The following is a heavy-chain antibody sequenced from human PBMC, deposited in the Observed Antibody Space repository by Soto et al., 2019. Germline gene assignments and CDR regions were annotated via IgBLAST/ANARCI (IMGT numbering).Heavy chain of an antibody. CDR1: GYTFTSYG. CDR3: ARGGDVVVITSRSQVDY. D-gene: IGHD3-22*01. CDR2: ISAYNGNT. J-gene: IGHJ4*02. V-gene: IGHV1-18*01. Sequence: ASVKVSCKASGYTFTSYGISWVRQAPGQGLEWMGWISAYNGNTNYAQKLQGRVTMTTDTSTSTAYMELRSLRSDDTAVYYCARGGDVVVITSRSQVDYWGQGTLVTVSS.